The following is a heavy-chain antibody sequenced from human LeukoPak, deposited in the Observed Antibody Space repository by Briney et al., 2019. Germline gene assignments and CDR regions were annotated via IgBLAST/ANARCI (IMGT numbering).Heavy chain of an antibody. V-gene: IGHV3-9*01. J-gene: IGHJ4*02. CDR3: VRDRGYSNFDY. CDR2: ISWNSGSI. CDR1: GFTFDDYA. D-gene: IGHD4-11*01. Sequence: PGGSLRLSCAASGFTFDDYAMHWVRQAPGKGLEWVSGISWNSGSIGYADSVKGRFTISRDNAKNSLYLQMNSLRAEDTAVYYCVRDRGYSNFDYWGQGSLVTVSS.